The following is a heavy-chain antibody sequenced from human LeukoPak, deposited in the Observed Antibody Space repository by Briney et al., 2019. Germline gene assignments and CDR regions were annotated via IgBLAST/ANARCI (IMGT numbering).Heavy chain of an antibody. V-gene: IGHV3-74*01. Sequence: PGGSLRLSCATSGFTFSTSWMHWVRQAPGKGLVWVSRINTDGNTRNYADSVKGRFTISRDNAKNTLYLQMNSLRAEDTAVYYCARGLGSYYYWGQGTLVTVSS. CDR1: GFTFSTSW. D-gene: IGHD1-26*01. J-gene: IGHJ4*02. CDR2: INTDGNTR. CDR3: ARGLGSYYY.